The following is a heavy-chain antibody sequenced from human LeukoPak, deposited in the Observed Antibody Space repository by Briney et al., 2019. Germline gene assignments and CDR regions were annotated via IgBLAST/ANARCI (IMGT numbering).Heavy chain of an antibody. V-gene: IGHV3-74*01. D-gene: IGHD3-10*01. CDR3: ARDLGVRGVYYNYFDP. CDR2: PNGDGTTA. CDR1: GFTFANYW. J-gene: IGHJ5*02. Sequence: PGGSLRLSCAGSGFTFANYWMHWVRQAPGQGLVWLSRPNGDGTTATYADSVKDRFTISRDNARKTLYLQLTNLRAEDTAVYFCARDLGVRGVYYNYFDPWGQGTLVTVSS.